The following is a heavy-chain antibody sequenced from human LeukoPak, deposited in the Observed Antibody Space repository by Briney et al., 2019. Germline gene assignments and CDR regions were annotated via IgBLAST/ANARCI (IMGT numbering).Heavy chain of an antibody. J-gene: IGHJ6*02. Sequence: GGSLRLSCAASGFTFSDYYMSWIRQAPGKGLEWVSYISSSSSYTNYADSVKGRFTISRDNAKNSLYLQMNSLRAEDTAVYYCARDYGDLVETDWFYGMDVWGQGTTVTVSS. CDR2: ISSSSSYT. CDR1: GFTFSDYY. D-gene: IGHD4-17*01. V-gene: IGHV3-11*06. CDR3: ARDYGDLVETDWFYGMDV.